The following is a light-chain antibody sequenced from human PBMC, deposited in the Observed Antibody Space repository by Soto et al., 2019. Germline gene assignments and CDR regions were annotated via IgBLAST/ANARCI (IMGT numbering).Light chain of an antibody. CDR2: EVT. V-gene: IGLV2-23*02. Sequence: QSVLTQPASVSGSPGQSVTISCTGSSSDVGRYNHVSWYQQHPGKAPKLMIYEVTERPSGVSHRFSGSKSGNTASLTIYGLQAEDEADYYCCSYAGGTIHFVFGTGTKVTVL. CDR3: CSYAGGTIHFV. CDR1: SSDVGRYNH. J-gene: IGLJ1*01.